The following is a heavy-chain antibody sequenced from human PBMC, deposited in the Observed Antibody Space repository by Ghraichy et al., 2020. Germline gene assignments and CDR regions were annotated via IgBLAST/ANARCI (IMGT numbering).Heavy chain of an antibody. V-gene: IGHV3-23*01. CDR2: ISGGGDST. Sequence: GGSLRLSCAASGFTFSSYAMSWVRQAPGKGLEWVSGISGGGDSTYYADSVKGRFTISRDNSKNTLYLQMNSLRAEDTAVYYCAKALGWVVEGKAVDVWGQGTTVTVSS. CDR3: AKALGWVVEGKAVDV. D-gene: IGHD2-15*01. CDR1: GFTFSSYA. J-gene: IGHJ6*02.